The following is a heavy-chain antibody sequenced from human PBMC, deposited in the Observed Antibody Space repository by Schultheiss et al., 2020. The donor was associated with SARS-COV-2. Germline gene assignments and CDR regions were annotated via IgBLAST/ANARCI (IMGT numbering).Heavy chain of an antibody. CDR2: IHIGGNT. D-gene: IGHD6-13*01. CDR3: AKDQSAAGTRGRSYYYYYGMDV. J-gene: IGHJ6*02. V-gene: IGHV3-66*01. CDR1: GFAVSDHY. Sequence: GGSLRLSCEASGFAVSDHYMNWVRQAPGKGLEYVSIIHIGGNTFYAESVRARFTISRDNSKNTLYLQMNSLRAEDTAVYYCAKDQSAAGTRGRSYYYYYGMDVWGQGTTVTVSS.